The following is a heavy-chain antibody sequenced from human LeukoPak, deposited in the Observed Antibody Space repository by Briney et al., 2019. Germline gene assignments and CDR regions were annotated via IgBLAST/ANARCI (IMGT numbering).Heavy chain of an antibody. V-gene: IGHV5-10-1*01. CDR1: GYSFTSYW. D-gene: IGHD5-18*01. CDR2: IDPSDSYT. CDR3: ASTYSYGYTGSDY. J-gene: IGHJ4*02. Sequence: ASVKVSCKGSGYSFTSYWISWERQMPGKGLEWMGRIDPSDSYTNYSPSFQGHVTISADKSISTAYLQWSSLKASDTAMYYCASTYSYGYTGSDYWGQGTLVTVSS.